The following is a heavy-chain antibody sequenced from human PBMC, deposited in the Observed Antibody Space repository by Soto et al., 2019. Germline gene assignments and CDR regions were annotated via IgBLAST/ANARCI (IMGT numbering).Heavy chain of an antibody. Sequence: QITLRESGPTLVKPTQTLTLTCTFSGFSLTTRPVGVGWIRQSPGKALEWLAFAYWDDDNRYSPSPRSRLTVTKNTSKSQVVLTITNVDPVNTATYSCAHSRHSGDCNGGFIDYWGQGTLVTVSS. CDR2: AYWDDDN. V-gene: IGHV2-5*02. J-gene: IGHJ4*02. CDR1: GFSLTTRPVG. CDR3: AHSRHSGDCNGGFIDY. D-gene: IGHD2-21*02.